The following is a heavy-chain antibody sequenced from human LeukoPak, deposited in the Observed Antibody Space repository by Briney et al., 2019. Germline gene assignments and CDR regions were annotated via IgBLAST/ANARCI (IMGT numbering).Heavy chain of an antibody. CDR3: ARTPAGQLAKLRTHWFDP. Sequence: ASVKVSCKASGYTFTSYDINWVRQATGQGLEWMGWMNPNSGNTGYAQKFQGRVAMTRNTSVSTAYMELSSLRSEDAAVYYFARTPAGQLAKLRTHWFDPWGQGTLVTVSS. V-gene: IGHV1-8*01. CDR1: GYTFTSYD. J-gene: IGHJ5*02. D-gene: IGHD2-2*01. CDR2: MNPNSGNT.